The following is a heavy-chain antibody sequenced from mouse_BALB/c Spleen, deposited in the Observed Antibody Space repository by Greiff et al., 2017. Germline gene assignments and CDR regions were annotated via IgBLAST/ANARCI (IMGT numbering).Heavy chain of an antibody. CDR2: IYPGDGDT. V-gene: IGHV1-87*01. CDR3: ARNDDYDY. CDR1: GYTFTSYW. Sequence: QVQLQQSGAELARPGASVKLSCKASGYTFTSYWMQWVKQRPGQGLEWIGAIYPGDGDTRYTQKFKGKATLTADKSSSTAYMQLSSLASEDSAVYYCARNDDYDYWGQGTTLTVSS. J-gene: IGHJ2*01. D-gene: IGHD2-3*01.